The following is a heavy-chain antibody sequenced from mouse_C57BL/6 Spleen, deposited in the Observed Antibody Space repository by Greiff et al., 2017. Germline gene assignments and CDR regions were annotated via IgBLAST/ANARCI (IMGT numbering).Heavy chain of an antibody. V-gene: IGHV1-31*01. CDR1: GYSFTGYY. Sequence: EVQLQQSGPELVKPGASVKISCKASGYSFTGYYMHWVKQSHGNILDWIGYIYPYNGVSSYNQKFKGRATLTVDKSSSTAYMELRSLTSEDSAVYYCARGGYGSSFPYWYFDVWGTGTTVTVSS. D-gene: IGHD1-1*01. CDR2: IYPYNGVS. J-gene: IGHJ1*03. CDR3: ARGGYGSSFPYWYFDV.